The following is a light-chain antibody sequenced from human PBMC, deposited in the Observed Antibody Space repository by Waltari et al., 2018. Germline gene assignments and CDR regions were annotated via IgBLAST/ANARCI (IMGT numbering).Light chain of an antibody. V-gene: IGLV2-14*01. Sequence: QSALTQPASVSGSPGQSVPIFCAGTINNVGGYNSVSCYQEHPRQAPRVIIYDVSARPSGVSDRFSGSKSGNTASLTISGLQAEDEADYYCSSQSSNDVVLFGGGTKLTVL. CDR2: DVS. CDR1: INNVGGYNS. J-gene: IGLJ2*01. CDR3: SSQSSNDVVL.